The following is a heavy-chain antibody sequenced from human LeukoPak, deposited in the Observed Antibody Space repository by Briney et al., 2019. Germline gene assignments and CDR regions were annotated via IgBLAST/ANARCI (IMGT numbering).Heavy chain of an antibody. V-gene: IGHV3-23*01. J-gene: IGHJ4*02. CDR2: ISESGDTT. D-gene: IGHD2-8*01. Sequence: GGSLRLSCAPGGFLFDNYAINGVRQAPGKGLEWVSSISESGDTTHYADSVKGRFTISRDNSQNTLFLQMNSLRAEDTALYYCAKQWVDCWGQGTLVTVSS. CDR3: AKQWVDC. CDR1: GFLFDNYA.